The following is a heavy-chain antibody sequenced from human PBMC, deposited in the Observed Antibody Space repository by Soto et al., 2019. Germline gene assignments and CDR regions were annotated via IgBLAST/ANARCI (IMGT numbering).Heavy chain of an antibody. Sequence: PSETLSLTCAVYGGSFSGNYWSWIRQPPGKGLEWIGEINRSGSTNSNPSLKSRVTISVDTSKNQFSLKLSSVTAADTAVYFCARGRRQQLVRSAEHDWFDPWGQGTLVTVSS. J-gene: IGHJ5*02. CDR3: ARGRRQQLVRSAEHDWFDP. CDR2: INRSGST. CDR1: GGSFSGNY. D-gene: IGHD6-6*01. V-gene: IGHV4-34*01.